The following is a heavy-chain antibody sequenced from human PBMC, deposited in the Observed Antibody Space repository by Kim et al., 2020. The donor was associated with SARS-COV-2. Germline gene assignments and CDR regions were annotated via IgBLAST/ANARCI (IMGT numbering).Heavy chain of an antibody. V-gene: IGHV1-8*01. CDR3: ARRHIVVVPAAKRYYYYYMDV. Sequence: ASVKVSCKASGYTFTSYDINWVRQATGQGLEWMGWMNPNSGNTGYAQKFQGRVTMTRNTSISTAYMELSSLRSEDTAVYYCARRHIVVVPAAKRYYYYYMDVWGKGTTVTVSS. CDR1: GYTFTSYD. D-gene: IGHD2-2*01. CDR2: MNPNSGNT. J-gene: IGHJ6*03.